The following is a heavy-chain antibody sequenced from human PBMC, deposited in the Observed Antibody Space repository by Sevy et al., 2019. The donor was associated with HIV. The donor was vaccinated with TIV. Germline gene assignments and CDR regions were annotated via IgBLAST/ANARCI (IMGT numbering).Heavy chain of an antibody. CDR2: MNQDGTER. CDR3: VREGLGGFSYSLDC. CDR1: GFSFSTYW. Sequence: GESLKISCAASGFSFSTYWMTWVRQAPGKGLEWVATMNQDGTERDYVDSVKGRFTISRDNTKTSLFLQMNSLSAEERFVYYCVREGLGGFSYSLDCWGQGTLVTVSS. D-gene: IGHD3-16*01. J-gene: IGHJ4*02. V-gene: IGHV3-7*01.